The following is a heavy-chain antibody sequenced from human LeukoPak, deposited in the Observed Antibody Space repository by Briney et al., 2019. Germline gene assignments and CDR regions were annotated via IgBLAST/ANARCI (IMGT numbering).Heavy chain of an antibody. CDR1: GGSISGYY. CDR2: IYYRGTT. D-gene: IGHD1-26*01. J-gene: IGHJ3*02. Sequence: SETLSLTCTVSGGSISGYYWSWIRQPPGKGLEWVGYIYYRGTTNYNPSLKTRLTISLDTSKNQFSLKLSSVTAADTAVYYCARQATGGSSLHDAFDIWGQGTMVTVSS. CDR3: ARQATGGSSLHDAFDI. V-gene: IGHV4-59*08.